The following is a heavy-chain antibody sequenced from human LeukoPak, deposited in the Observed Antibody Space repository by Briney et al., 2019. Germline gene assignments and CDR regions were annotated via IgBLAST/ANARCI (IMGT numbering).Heavy chain of an antibody. CDR1: GFTLSDYW. D-gene: IGHD3-3*01. CDR3: GVVPDYYYGMDV. CDR2: IKQDGSEK. V-gene: IGHV3-7*01. J-gene: IGHJ6*02. Sequence: PGGSLRLSCVASGFTLSDYWMSWVRQAPGKGLEWVANIKQDGSEKYYVDSVKGRFTISRDNAKNSLYLQMNSLRAEDTAVYYCGVVPDYYYGMDVWGQGTTVTVSS.